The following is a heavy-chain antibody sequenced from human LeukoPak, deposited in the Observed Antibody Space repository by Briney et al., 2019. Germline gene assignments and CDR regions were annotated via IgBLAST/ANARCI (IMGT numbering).Heavy chain of an antibody. D-gene: IGHD5-18*01. Sequence: PGGSPRLSCAASGFTLSSYEMNWVRQAPGKGLEWVSYISSSGTTIYYADSVKGRFTISRDNAKNSLYLQMNTLRAEDTAVYYCARDGGYSYGSYYGMNVWGQGTTVTVSS. J-gene: IGHJ6*02. CDR1: GFTLSSYE. CDR3: ARDGGYSYGSYYGMNV. V-gene: IGHV3-48*03. CDR2: ISSSGTTI.